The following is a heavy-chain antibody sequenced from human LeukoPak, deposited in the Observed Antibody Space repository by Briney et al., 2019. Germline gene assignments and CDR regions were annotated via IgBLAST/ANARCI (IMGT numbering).Heavy chain of an antibody. CDR3: ARALRYDDSSGYYAY. CDR2: INYNSGAT. V-gene: IGHV1-2*02. Sequence: GAAVRVSCKGSGYTFSGYYMHWVRQAPGQGLEWMGWINYNSGATNTAQALQGRVTMTRDTSITISYMELSSLRSDDTAVYYCARALRYDDSSGYYAYWGQGTLVTVSS. J-gene: IGHJ4*02. D-gene: IGHD3-22*01. CDR1: GYTFSGYY.